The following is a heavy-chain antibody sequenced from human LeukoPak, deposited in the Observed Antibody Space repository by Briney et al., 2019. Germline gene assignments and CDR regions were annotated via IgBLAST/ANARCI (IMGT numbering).Heavy chain of an antibody. J-gene: IGHJ4*02. CDR1: GFTVSSNY. CDR2: IYSGGST. D-gene: IGHD5-24*01. V-gene: IGHV3-66*02. CDR3: ARGDGYNFLDY. Sequence: GGSLRLSCAASGFTVSSNYMSWVRQAPGKGLEWVSVIYSGGSTYYADSVKGRFTISRDNSKNTLYLQMSSLRAEDTAVYYCARGDGYNFLDYWGQGTLVTVSS.